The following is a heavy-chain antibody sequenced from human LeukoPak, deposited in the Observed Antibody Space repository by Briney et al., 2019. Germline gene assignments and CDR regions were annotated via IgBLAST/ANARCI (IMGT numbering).Heavy chain of an antibody. D-gene: IGHD3/OR15-3a*01. Sequence: SETLSLTCAVYGGSFSGYYWSWIRQPPGKGLEWIGEINHSGSTNYNPSLKSRVTISVDTSKNQSSLKLSSVTAADTAVYYCARGLGLPYWGQGTLVTVSS. CDR1: GGSFSGYY. CDR2: INHSGST. CDR3: ARGLGLPY. J-gene: IGHJ4*02. V-gene: IGHV4-34*01.